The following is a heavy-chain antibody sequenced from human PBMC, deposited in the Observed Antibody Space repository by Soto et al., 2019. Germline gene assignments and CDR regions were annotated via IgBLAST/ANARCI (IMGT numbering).Heavy chain of an antibody. Sequence: HPGGSLRLSCAASGFTFSGSAMHWVRQASGKGLEWVGRIRSKANSYATAYAASVKGRFTISRDDSKNTAYLQMNSLKTEDTAVYYCTRLFFKVDAFDIWGQGTMVTVSS. CDR1: GFTFSGSA. V-gene: IGHV3-73*01. J-gene: IGHJ3*02. CDR2: IRSKANSYAT. D-gene: IGHD3-3*01. CDR3: TRLFFKVDAFDI.